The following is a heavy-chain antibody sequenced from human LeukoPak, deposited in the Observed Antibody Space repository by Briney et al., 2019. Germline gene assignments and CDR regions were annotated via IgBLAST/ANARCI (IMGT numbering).Heavy chain of an antibody. CDR3: ARGGIAAAGTFDY. D-gene: IGHD6-13*01. V-gene: IGHV3-21*01. J-gene: IGHJ4*02. CDR2: ISSSSSYI. Sequence: GGSLTLSCAASGFTFSSYSMNWVRQAPGKGLEWVSSISSSSSYIYYADSVKGRFTISRDNAKNSLYLQMNSLRAEDTAVYYCARGGIAAAGTFDYWGQGTLVTVSS. CDR1: GFTFSSYS.